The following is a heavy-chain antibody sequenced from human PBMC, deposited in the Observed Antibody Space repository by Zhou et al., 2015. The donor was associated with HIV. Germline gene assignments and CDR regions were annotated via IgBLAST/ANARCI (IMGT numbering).Heavy chain of an antibody. Sequence: EVQLVESGGGLVQPGGSLRLSCAASGFTFSSYDMHWVRQATGKGLEWVSAIGTAGDTYYPGSVKGRFTISRENAKNSLYLQMNSLRAGDTAVYYCARARLSLRGWFDPWGQGTLVTVSS. V-gene: IGHV3-13*01. CDR3: ARARLSLRGWFDP. J-gene: IGHJ5*02. CDR1: GFTFSSYD. CDR2: IGTAGDT. D-gene: IGHD3-16*02.